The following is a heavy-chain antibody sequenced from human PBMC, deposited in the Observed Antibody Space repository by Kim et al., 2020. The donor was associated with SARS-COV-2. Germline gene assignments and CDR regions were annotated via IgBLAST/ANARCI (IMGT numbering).Heavy chain of an antibody. D-gene: IGHD4-17*01. CDR3: ARRAVTTSDDAFDS. CDR2: ISGTSSYT. V-gene: IGHV3-11*03. Sequence: GGSLRLSCIASGFTFSDYYMTWIRQAPGKGLEWLSYISGTSSYTNYADSVKGRFTISRDSAKISLYLQMNSLRAEDTAVYYCARRAVTTSDDAFDSWGPGTRVTVSS. CDR1: GFTFSDYY. J-gene: IGHJ3*02.